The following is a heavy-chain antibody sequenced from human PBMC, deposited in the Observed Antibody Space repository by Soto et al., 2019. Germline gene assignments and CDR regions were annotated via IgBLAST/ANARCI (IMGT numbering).Heavy chain of an antibody. Sequence: QVQVVQSGAEVKKPGSSVKVSCKTSGGTFSTSAISWVRQAPGQGLEWMGGIMPIFRTADYAQKFQGRVTITADESASTAYLELRILTSEDTAVYYCARDKDRAQLGGNYYCKMDVLGEWTTFTVTS. CDR1: GGTFSTSA. CDR3: ARDKDRAQLGGNYYCKMDV. D-gene: IGHD3-3*02. CDR2: IMPIFRTA. V-gene: IGHV1-69*12. J-gene: IGHJ6*03.